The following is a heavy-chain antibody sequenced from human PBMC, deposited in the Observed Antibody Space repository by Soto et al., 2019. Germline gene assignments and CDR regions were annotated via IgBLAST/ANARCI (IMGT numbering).Heavy chain of an antibody. CDR1: GYTFTGYY. V-gene: IGHV1-2*02. J-gene: IGHJ3*02. D-gene: IGHD3-22*01. CDR3: ARGYYDSSGYYYLVSPYGALDI. CDR2: INPNSGGT. Sequence: GASVKVSCKASGYTFTGYYMQWVRQAPGQGLEWMGWINPNSGGTNYAQKFQGRVTMTRDTSISTAYMELSRLRSDDTAVYYCARGYYDSSGYYYLVSPYGALDIWGQGTMVTVSS.